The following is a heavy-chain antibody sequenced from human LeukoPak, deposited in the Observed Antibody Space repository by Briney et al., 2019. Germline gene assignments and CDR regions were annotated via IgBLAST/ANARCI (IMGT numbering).Heavy chain of an antibody. Sequence: ASVKVSCKASGYTFSTYDLIWVRQAPGQGLEWMGWMNANSGNTGYAQKFQGRVTMTRNTSISTAYMELSSLRSEDTAVYYCAKAIFGVAGFDPWGQRTLVTESS. D-gene: IGHD3-3*02. CDR3: AKAIFGVAGFDP. J-gene: IGHJ5*02. V-gene: IGHV1-8*01. CDR1: GYTFSTYD. CDR2: MNANSGNT.